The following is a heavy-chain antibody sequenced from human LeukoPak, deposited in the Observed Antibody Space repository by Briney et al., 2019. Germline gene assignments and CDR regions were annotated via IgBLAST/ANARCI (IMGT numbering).Heavy chain of an antibody. J-gene: IGHJ4*02. Sequence: PSETLSLTCTVSGGSISSSSYYWGWIRQPPGKGLEWIGSIYYSGSTYYNPSLKSRVTISVGTSKNQFSLKLSSVTAADTAVYYCAREWREQWLVYFDYWGQGTLVTVGS. D-gene: IGHD6-19*01. CDR3: AREWREQWLVYFDY. V-gene: IGHV4-39*02. CDR1: GGSISSSSYY. CDR2: IYYSGST.